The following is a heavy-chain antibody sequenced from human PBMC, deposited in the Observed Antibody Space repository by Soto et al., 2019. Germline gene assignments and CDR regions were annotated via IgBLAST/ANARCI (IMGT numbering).Heavy chain of an antibody. Sequence: EVQLLESGGGLVQPGGSLRLSCAASGFTFSSYAMSWVRQAPGKGLEWVSAISGSGGSTYYADSVKGRFTISRDNSKNTLYLHMNSLRDEDTAVYYCAKDRMADRQFDYWGQGTLVSGSS. D-gene: IGHD6-6*01. CDR1: GFTFSSYA. CDR2: ISGSGGST. CDR3: AKDRMADRQFDY. V-gene: IGHV3-23*01. J-gene: IGHJ4*02.